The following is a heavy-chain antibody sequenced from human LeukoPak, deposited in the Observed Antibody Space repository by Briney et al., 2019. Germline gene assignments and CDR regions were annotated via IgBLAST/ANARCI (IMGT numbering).Heavy chain of an antibody. D-gene: IGHD3-10*01. Sequence: SETLSLTXTVSGGSMSSYYWTWIWQAPGKGLEWIGYIYYSGSTNYNPSLKSRVTISVDTSKNQFSLKLRSVTAADTAVYYCARATEFGDYYFDYWGQGTLVTVSS. V-gene: IGHV4-59*01. CDR1: GGSMSSYY. CDR3: ARATEFGDYYFDY. CDR2: IYYSGST. J-gene: IGHJ4*02.